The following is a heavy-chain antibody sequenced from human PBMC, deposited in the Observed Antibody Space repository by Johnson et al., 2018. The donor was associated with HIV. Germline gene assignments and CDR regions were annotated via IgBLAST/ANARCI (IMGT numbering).Heavy chain of an antibody. V-gene: IGHV3-7*01. CDR1: GFTFSSYW. Sequence: VQLVESGGGLVQPGGSLRLSCAASGFTFSSYWMSWVRQAPGKGLEWVPGKGLEWVANIKQEGGEKYYVDSVQGRFTISRDNAKNSLYLQMNSLSAEDTAVYYCARGMSSGPWAGGDAFDIWGQGTMVTVSS. CDR2: IKQEGGEK. J-gene: IGHJ3*02. D-gene: IGHD3-22*01. CDR3: ARGMSSGPWAGGDAFDI.